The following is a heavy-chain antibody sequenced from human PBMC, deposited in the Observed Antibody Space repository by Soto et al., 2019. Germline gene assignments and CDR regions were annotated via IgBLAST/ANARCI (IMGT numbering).Heavy chain of an antibody. CDR2: TSSSGGST. CDR1: GFAFSSYS. J-gene: IGHJ4*02. D-gene: IGHD6-13*01. CDR3: TKGASSSSFEY. V-gene: IGHV3-23*01. Sequence: EVELLESGGGLVQPGGSLRLSCVASGFAFSSYSMSWVRQTPGKGLEWVSSTSSSGGSTYYADSVKGRFTFSRDNSKNTLYLQMNSLRADDTALYYCTKGASSSSFEYWGPGTLVTVSS.